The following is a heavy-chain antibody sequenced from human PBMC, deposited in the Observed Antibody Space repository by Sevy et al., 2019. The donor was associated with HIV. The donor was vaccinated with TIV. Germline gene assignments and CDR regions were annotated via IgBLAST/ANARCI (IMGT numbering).Heavy chain of an antibody. V-gene: IGHV3-15*01. CDR2: IKSKTDGGTT. CDR1: GFTFSNAW. J-gene: IGHJ4*02. Sequence: GGSLRLSCAASGFTFSNAWMSWVRQAPGKGLEWVGRIKSKTDGGTTDYAAPVKGRFTISRDDSKNTLYLQMNSRKTEDTAIYYCTTHSKKRVLSALLDYWGQGTLVTVSS. CDR3: TTHSKKRVLSALLDY.